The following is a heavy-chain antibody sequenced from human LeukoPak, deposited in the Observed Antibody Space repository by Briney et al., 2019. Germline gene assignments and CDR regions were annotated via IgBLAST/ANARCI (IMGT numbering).Heavy chain of an antibody. CDR2: IYPGGSDT. V-gene: IGHV5-51*01. CDR1: GYTFTSFW. D-gene: IGHD3-10*01. CDR3: ARQSLRGVSYFDY. Sequence: GESLKISCKSSGYTFTSFWIGWVRQMPGKGLEWMGIIYPGGSDTRYSPSFQGQVTISADKSIGTAYLHWSSLKASDTAMYYCARQSLRGVSYFDYWGQGTLVTVSS. J-gene: IGHJ4*02.